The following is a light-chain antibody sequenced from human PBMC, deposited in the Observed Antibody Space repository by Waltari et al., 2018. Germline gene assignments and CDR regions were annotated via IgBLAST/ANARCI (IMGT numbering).Light chain of an antibody. J-gene: IGLJ3*02. CDR1: NLGNKY. CDR3: QVWDTGSVL. V-gene: IGLV3-1*01. Sequence: TQSPSVSVSPGQTATITCSGQNLGNKYGSWYQQKPGQSPVVVIYRDSGRPSGVPERFSGSNSGNAVTLTITGTQAVDEADYYCQVWDTGSVLFGGGTKLTVL. CDR2: RDS.